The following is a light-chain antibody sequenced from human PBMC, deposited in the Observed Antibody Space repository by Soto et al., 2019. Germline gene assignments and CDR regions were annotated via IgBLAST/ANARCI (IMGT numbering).Light chain of an antibody. Sequence: DIQLTQSPSILSASVGDRVTLTCRFSQDVSDFLAWYQHPPGKAPNLLIYAGYTLQSGVPSRFSGSGSGTEFSLTITGLQPEDFVTYYCQYLNGAPTITFGQGTRLEIK. V-gene: IGKV1-9*01. CDR3: QYLNGAPTIT. CDR2: AGY. CDR1: QDVSDF. J-gene: IGKJ5*01.